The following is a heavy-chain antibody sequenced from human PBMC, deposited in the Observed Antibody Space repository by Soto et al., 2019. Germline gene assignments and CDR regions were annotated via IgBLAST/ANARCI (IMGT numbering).Heavy chain of an antibody. CDR1: GFSLTTTGVG. CDR3: AHRLIGSGYTWNGGVFDY. CDR2: IYWDDNK. V-gene: IGHV2-5*02. Sequence: QITLKESGPTLVKPTQTLTLTCACSGFSLTTTGVGVGWIRQPPGKALEYLALIYWDDNKRYSPSLQTRLNITKDTSTNQVVLTMINMVPVDTATYYCAHRLIGSGYTWNGGVFDYWGQGTLVTVSS. J-gene: IGHJ4*02. D-gene: IGHD1-1*01.